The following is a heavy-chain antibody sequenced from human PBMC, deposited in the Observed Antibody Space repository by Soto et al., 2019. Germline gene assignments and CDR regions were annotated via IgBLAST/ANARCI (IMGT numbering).Heavy chain of an antibody. J-gene: IGHJ4*02. CDR3: AKDRRIVGATSVEIDY. CDR2: ISWNSGSI. D-gene: IGHD1-26*01. Sequence: PGGSLRLSCAASGFTFDDYAMHWVRQAPGKGLEWVSGISWNSGSIGYADSVKGRFTISRDNAKNSLYLQMNSLRAEDTALYYCAKDRRIVGATSVEIDYWGQGT. CDR1: GFTFDDYA. V-gene: IGHV3-9*01.